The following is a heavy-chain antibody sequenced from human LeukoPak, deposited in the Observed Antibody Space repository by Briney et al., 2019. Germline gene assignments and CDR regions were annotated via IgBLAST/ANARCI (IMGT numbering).Heavy chain of an antibody. D-gene: IGHD1-20*01. V-gene: IGHV3-7*01. CDR1: GFTFSSYR. CDR3: ARPGVVRYNWNYADY. CDR2: IKQDGSEK. J-gene: IGHJ4*02. Sequence: GGSLRLSCAASGFTFSSYRMSWVRQAPGKGLEWVANIKQDGSEKYYVDSVKGRFTISRDNAKNSLYLQMNSLRAEDTAVYYCARPGVVRYNWNYADYWGQGTLVTVSS.